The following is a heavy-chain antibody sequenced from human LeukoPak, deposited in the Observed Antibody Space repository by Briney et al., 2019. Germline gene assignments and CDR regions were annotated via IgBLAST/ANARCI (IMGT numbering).Heavy chain of an antibody. V-gene: IGHV3-7*01. D-gene: IGHD1-26*01. CDR2: IKQDGSEK. CDR3: GGRRNY. Sequence: GGSLRLSCAASGFTFISYWMSWVRQAPGKGLEWVANIKQDGSEKYYVDSVKGRFTISRDNAKNSLYLQMNSLRAEDTAVCYCGGRRNYWGQGTLVTVSS. CDR1: GFTFISYW. J-gene: IGHJ4*02.